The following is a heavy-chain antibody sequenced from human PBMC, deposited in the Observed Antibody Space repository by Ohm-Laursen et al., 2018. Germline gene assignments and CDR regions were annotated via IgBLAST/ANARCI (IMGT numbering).Heavy chain of an antibody. CDR1: GGSISSYY. J-gene: IGHJ4*02. V-gene: IGHV4-59*07. CDR3: ARNGRVAARGGVFFDY. CDR2: IYYSGST. Sequence: PSDTLSLTCTVSGGSISSYYWSWIRQPPGKGLEWIGYIYYSGSTNYNPSLKSRVTISVDTSKNQFSLKLSSVTAADTAVYYCARNGRVAARGGVFFDYWGQGTLVTVSS. D-gene: IGHD6-13*01.